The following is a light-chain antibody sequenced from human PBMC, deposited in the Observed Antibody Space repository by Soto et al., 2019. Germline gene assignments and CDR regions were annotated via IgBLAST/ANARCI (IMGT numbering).Light chain of an antibody. J-gene: IGKJ1*01. CDR1: QSINNC. CDR3: QQSYSALWT. V-gene: IGKV1-39*01. CDR2: AAS. Sequence: DIQMTQSPSSLSASVGDRVTITCRASQSINNCLNWYQQKPGKVPKLLIYAASSLQSGVPSRFSGSGSGTDFTLTISTLQPEDFATYYCQQSYSALWTFGQGTKVEIK.